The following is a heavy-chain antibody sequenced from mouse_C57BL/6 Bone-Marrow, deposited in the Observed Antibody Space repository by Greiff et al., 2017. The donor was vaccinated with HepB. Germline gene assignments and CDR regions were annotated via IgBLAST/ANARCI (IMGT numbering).Heavy chain of an antibody. CDR2: ISNGGGST. D-gene: IGHD2-2*01. CDR3: ARHGYYSAMDY. V-gene: IGHV5-12*01. CDR1: GFTFSDYY. J-gene: IGHJ4*01. Sequence: EVQLVESGGGLVQPGGSLKLSCAASGFTFSDYYMYWVRQTPEKRLEWVAYISNGGGSTYYPDTVKGRFIIARDNAKNTLYLQMSRLKSEDTAMYYCARHGYYSAMDYWGQGTSVTVSS.